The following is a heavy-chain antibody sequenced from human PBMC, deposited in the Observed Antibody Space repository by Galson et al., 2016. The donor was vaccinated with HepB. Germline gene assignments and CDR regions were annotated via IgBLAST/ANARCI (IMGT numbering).Heavy chain of an antibody. V-gene: IGHV1-3*01. Sequence: SVKVSCKASGYTFSSYAIHWLRQAPGQRLEWMGWINSASGDTTYSQRFQDGLTIARDTSATTAYMELSGLRSEDTAVYFCAKGAGGYYDYWGQGTLVTVSS. CDR1: GYTFSSYA. J-gene: IGHJ4*02. D-gene: IGHD4/OR15-4a*01. CDR2: INSASGDT. CDR3: AKGAGGYYDY.